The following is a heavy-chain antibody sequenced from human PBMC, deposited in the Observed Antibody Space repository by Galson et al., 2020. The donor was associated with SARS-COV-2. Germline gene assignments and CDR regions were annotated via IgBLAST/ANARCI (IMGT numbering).Heavy chain of an antibody. CDR1: GGTFSSYA. J-gene: IGHJ6*02. CDR2: IIPIFGTA. V-gene: IGHV1-69*13. Sequence: SVKVSCKASGGTFSSYAISWVRQAPGQGLEWMGGIIPIFGTANYAQKFQGRVTITADESTSTAYMELSSLRSEDTAVYYCARFSGYDSNDYYGMDVWGQGTTVTVSS. CDR3: ARFSGYDSNDYYGMDV. D-gene: IGHD5-12*01.